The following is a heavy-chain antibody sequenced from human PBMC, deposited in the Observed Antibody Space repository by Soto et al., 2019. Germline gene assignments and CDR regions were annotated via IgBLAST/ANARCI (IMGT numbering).Heavy chain of an antibody. J-gene: IGHJ4*02. CDR1: GYTFTGYY. CDR3: ARDSGITIFGVVIYIFDY. CDR2: INPNSGGT. D-gene: IGHD3-3*01. V-gene: IGHV1-2*04. Sequence: ASVKVSCKASGYTFTGYYMHWVRQAPGQGLEWMGWINPNSGGTNYAQKFQGWVTMTRDTSISTAYMELSRLRSDDTAVYYCARDSGITIFGVVIYIFDYWGQGTLVTVSS.